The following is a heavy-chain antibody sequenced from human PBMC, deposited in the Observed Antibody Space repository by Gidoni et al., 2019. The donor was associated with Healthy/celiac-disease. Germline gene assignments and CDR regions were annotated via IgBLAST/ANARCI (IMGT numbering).Heavy chain of an antibody. D-gene: IGHD3-22*01. J-gene: IGHJ3*02. V-gene: IGHV4-30-4*01. CDR1: SISSGDYY. CDR3: ASMIVVVNAFDI. CDR2: IYYSGST. Sequence: SISSGDYYWSWIRQPPGKGLEWIGYIYYSGSTYYNPSLKSRVTISVDTSKNQFSLKLSSVTAADTAVYYCASMIVVVNAFDIWGQGTMVTVSS.